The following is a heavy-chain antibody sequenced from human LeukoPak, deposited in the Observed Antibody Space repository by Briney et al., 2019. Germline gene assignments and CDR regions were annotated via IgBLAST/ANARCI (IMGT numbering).Heavy chain of an antibody. D-gene: IGHD5-18*01. CDR3: ARDPAAMAYGDY. J-gene: IGHJ4*02. CDR1: GFSFSSHW. Sequence: GGSLRLSCAASGFSFSSHWVHWVRQAPGKGLVWVSRISDDGSYTSNVDSVKGRFTISRDNVNNMLYLHMNSLRAEDTAVYYCARDPAAMAYGDYWGQGTLVTVSS. V-gene: IGHV3-74*01. CDR2: ISDDGSYT.